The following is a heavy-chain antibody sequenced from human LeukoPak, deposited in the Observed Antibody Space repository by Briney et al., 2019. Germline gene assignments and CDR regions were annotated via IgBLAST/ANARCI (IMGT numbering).Heavy chain of an antibody. CDR3: ARAPPVDYGDHEFDY. CDR2: INPNSGGT. Sequence: ASVKVSCKASGYTFTGYYMHWVRQAPGQGLEWMGWINPNSGGTNYAQKFQGRVTMTRDTSISTAYMELSRLRSDDTAVYYCARAPPVDYGDHEFDYWGQGTLVTVSS. D-gene: IGHD4-17*01. J-gene: IGHJ4*02. CDR1: GYTFTGYY. V-gene: IGHV1-2*02.